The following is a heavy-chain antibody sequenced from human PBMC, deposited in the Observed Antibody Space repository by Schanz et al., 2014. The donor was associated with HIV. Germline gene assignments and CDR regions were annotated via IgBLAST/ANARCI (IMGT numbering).Heavy chain of an antibody. CDR1: GFTFSNFA. Sequence: EVQLLESGGGLVQPGGSLRLSCAASGFTFSNFAMSWVRQAPGKGLEWVSSISGSGVSTFYAGSVKGRFAISRDKSKNTLYLQMTTLRIDDTAVYYCAKPEYDSRGNSQSHFDYWGQGTLVTVSS. V-gene: IGHV3-23*01. D-gene: IGHD3-22*01. J-gene: IGHJ4*02. CDR2: ISGSGVST. CDR3: AKPEYDSRGNSQSHFDY.